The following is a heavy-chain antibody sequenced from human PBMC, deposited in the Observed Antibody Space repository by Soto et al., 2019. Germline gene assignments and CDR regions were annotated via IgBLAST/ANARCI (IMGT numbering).Heavy chain of an antibody. CDR3: ARDVPLNYYDGTYSYYAMDV. CDR2: IIPFFKAT. J-gene: IGHJ6*01. V-gene: IGHV1-69*13. D-gene: IGHD3-16*01. CDR1: GGTFSSHA. Sequence: GAPVKVSCKASGGTFSSHAISWLRQAPGQGLEWMGGIIPFFKATNYAQKFQGRVTITADDSTSTAYMDLYSLRSEDTAVYYCARDVPLNYYDGTYSYYAMDVWGQGTTVTVSS.